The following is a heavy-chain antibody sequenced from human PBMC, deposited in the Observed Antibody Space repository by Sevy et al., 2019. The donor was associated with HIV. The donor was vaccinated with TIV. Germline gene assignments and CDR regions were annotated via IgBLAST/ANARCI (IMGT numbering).Heavy chain of an antibody. CDR1: GFTFSDYY. CDR3: ARDLQHQLDYYYYGMDV. D-gene: IGHD2-2*01. J-gene: IGHJ6*02. V-gene: IGHV3-11*04. Sequence: GGSLRLSCAASGFTFSDYYMNWIRQAPGKGLEWVSYISSSGGTIYYADSGKGRFTIARDNAKNSLYLQMNSLRAEDTAVYYCARDLQHQLDYYYYGMDVWGQGTTVTVSS. CDR2: ISSSGGTI.